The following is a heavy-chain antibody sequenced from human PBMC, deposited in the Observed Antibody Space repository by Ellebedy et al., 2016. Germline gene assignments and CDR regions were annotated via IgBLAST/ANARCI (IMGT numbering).Heavy chain of an antibody. V-gene: IGHV3-33*01. CDR3: ARDPYPGTGSYLYGMDV. Sequence: GESLKISXAASGFTFSNYVMHWVRQAPGKGLEWVAVIWSGGSDKDFADSVKGRFTISRDDSKNTLYLQMNSLRAADTAVYYCARDPYPGTGSYLYGMDVWGQGTTVTVS. J-gene: IGHJ6*02. CDR1: GFTFSNYV. D-gene: IGHD1-1*01. CDR2: IWSGGSDK.